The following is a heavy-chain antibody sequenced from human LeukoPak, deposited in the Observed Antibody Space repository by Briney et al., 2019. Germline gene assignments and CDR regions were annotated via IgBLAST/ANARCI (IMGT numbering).Heavy chain of an antibody. CDR3: ARVPRTGYSSGWYSVYFQH. CDR1: GGSISSSSYY. D-gene: IGHD6-19*01. Sequence: ASETPSLTCTVSGGSISSSSYYWGWIRQPPGKGLEWIGSIYYSGSTYYNPSLKSRVTISVDTSKNQFSLKLSSVTAADTAVYYCARVPRTGYSSGWYSVYFQHWGQGTLVTVSS. CDR2: IYYSGST. V-gene: IGHV4-39*07. J-gene: IGHJ1*01.